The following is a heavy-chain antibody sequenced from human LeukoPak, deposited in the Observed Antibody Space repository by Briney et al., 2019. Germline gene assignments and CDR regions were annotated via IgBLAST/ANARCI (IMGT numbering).Heavy chain of an antibody. V-gene: IGHV3-23*01. J-gene: IGHJ4*02. Sequence: GGSLRLSCAASGFTFSNYAMSWVRQAAGEGLEWVSVISGGGGSTYYGDSGKGRFTISRDHSKNTLYLQMNSLRAEDTALYYCARDILSYWQWLPRSGDFDYWGPGTLVTVSS. CDR2: ISGGGGST. CDR3: ARDILSYWQWLPRSGDFDY. CDR1: GFTFSNYA. D-gene: IGHD3-16*02.